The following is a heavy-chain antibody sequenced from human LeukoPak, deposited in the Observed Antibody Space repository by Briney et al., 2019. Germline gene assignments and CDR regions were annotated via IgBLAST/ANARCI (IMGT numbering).Heavy chain of an antibody. J-gene: IGHJ4*02. D-gene: IGHD3-9*01. CDR2: LWYDGSNK. CDR1: GFTFSSYG. CDR3: ARARHGILTGYYLDY. Sequence: PGRSLTLSCAASGFTFSSYGMHWVRQAPDKGLEWVAVLWYDGSNKYYGDSVKGRFTISRDNSKDTLYLQMSSLRAEDTAVYYCARARHGILTGYYLDYWGQGTLVTVSS. V-gene: IGHV3-33*01.